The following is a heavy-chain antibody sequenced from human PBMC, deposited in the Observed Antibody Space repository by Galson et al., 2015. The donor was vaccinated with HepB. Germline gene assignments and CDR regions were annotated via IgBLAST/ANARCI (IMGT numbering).Heavy chain of an antibody. V-gene: IGHV1-3*01. CDR3: ARDRDRPLNYYFDY. Sequence: SVKVSCKASGYTFTSYAMHWVRQAPGQRLEWMGWINAGNGNTKYSQKFQGGVTITRDTSASTAYMELSSLRSEDTAVYYCARDRDRPLNYYFDYWGQGTLVTVSS. D-gene: IGHD6-6*01. CDR2: INAGNGNT. CDR1: GYTFTSYA. J-gene: IGHJ4*02.